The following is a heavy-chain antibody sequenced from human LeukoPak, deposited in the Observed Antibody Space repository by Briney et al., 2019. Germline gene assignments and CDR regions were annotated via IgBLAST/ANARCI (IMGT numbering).Heavy chain of an antibody. CDR1: GDSIRSYS. CDR3: ATHSSSSGTGY. J-gene: IGHJ4*02. D-gene: IGHD6-6*01. Sequence: PSETLSLTCTVSGDSIRSYSWSWIRQLPTKGLEWIGNIYYSGSTNYNPSLKTRVLISIDTSKNQFSLKLTSVTAADTAVYYCATHSSSSGTGYWGQGTLVTVSS. CDR2: IYYSGST. V-gene: IGHV4-59*12.